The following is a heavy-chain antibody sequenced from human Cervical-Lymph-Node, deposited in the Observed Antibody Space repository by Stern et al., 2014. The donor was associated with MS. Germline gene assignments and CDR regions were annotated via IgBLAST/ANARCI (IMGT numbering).Heavy chain of an antibody. Sequence: EVQLVESGGGLVQPGGSLRLSCAASGFTFSSYSMNWVRQAPGKGLEWVSYISSSSSTIYYADSVKGRFTISRDNAKNSLYLQMNSLRDEDTAVYYCARDAAPYYGDYDKPNFDYWGQGTLVTVSS. D-gene: IGHD4-17*01. CDR2: ISSSSSTI. CDR3: ARDAAPYYGDYDKPNFDY. V-gene: IGHV3-48*02. CDR1: GFTFSSYS. J-gene: IGHJ4*02.